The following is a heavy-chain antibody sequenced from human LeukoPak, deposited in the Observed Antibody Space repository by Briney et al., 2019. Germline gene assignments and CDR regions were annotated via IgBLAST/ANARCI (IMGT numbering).Heavy chain of an antibody. CDR3: ARAVGWNGYLFDY. V-gene: IGHV3-7*01. D-gene: IGHD1-1*01. Sequence: GGSLRLSCAASGFTFSSYAMSWVRQAPGKGLEWVANIKQDGSEKYYVDSVKGRFTISRDNAKNSLYLQMNSLRAEDTAVYYCARAVGWNGYLFDYWGQGTLVTVSS. J-gene: IGHJ4*02. CDR2: IKQDGSEK. CDR1: GFTFSSYA.